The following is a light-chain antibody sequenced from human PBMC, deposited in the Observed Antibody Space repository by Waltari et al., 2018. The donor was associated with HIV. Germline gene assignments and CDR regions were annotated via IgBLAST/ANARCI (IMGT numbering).Light chain of an antibody. CDR2: GAS. J-gene: IGKJ1*01. Sequence: EVVMTQSPATLLESPGKTANLSCRASRSVGSSLAWYQQKPGRGPRLLIYGASSRASDVPPTFSGSGAGTDFSLSISRLRSDDVGIYYCQQYSTWPLTFGRGTTVEIK. CDR3: QQYSTWPLT. CDR1: RSVGSS. V-gene: IGKV3-15*01.